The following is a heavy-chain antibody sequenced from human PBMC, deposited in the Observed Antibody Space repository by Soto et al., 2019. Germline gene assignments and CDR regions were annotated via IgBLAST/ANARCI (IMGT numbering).Heavy chain of an antibody. CDR2: IYYSGST. J-gene: IGHJ6*02. CDR3: ARDVYSSGGISGIDV. V-gene: IGHV4-59*01. CDR1: GVSISSYY. D-gene: IGHD6-19*01. Sequence: SETLSLTCTVSGVSISSYYWSWIRQPPGKGLEWIGYIYYSGSTNYNPSPKSRVTISVDKSKNQFSMKLSSVTAADTAVYYWARDVYSSGGISGIDVWGQGTTVTVSS.